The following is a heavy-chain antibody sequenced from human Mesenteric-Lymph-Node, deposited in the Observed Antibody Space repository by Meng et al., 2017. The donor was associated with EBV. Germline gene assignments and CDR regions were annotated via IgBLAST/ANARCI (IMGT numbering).Heavy chain of an antibody. Sequence: QVQRQESGPGLVKPSGTLSLTCSVSGGDISSSSWWSWVRQPPGKGLEWLGEIYHSSGTTNYNPSLKSRVTISLDKSKNQFSLNLSSVTAADTAVYYCAGGYCSSSRCLAFEYWGQGTLVTVSS. J-gene: IGHJ4*02. D-gene: IGHD2-2*01. CDR2: IYHSSGTT. V-gene: IGHV4-4*02. CDR1: GGDISSSSW. CDR3: AGGYCSSSRCLAFEY.